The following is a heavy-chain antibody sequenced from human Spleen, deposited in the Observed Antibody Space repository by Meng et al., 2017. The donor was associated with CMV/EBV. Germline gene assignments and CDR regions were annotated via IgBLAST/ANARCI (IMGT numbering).Heavy chain of an antibody. V-gene: IGHV1-2*02. CDR2: INPNSGGT. D-gene: IGHD1-14*01. CDR3: ARVPVWGLGLFDY. CDR1: GYTFTAHY. Sequence: ASVKVSCKASGYTFTAHYFHWVRQAPGQGLEWMGWINPNSGGTNYAQKFQGRVTMTRDTSISTAYMELSRLRSDDTAVYYCARVPVWGLGLFDYWGQGTLVTVSS. J-gene: IGHJ4*02.